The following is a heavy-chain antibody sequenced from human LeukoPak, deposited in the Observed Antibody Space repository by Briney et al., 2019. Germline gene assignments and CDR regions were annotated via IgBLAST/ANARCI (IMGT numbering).Heavy chain of an antibody. Sequence: PGGSLGLSCAASGFTFDDYAMHWVRQVPGKGLEWVSGITWNSGSRGYADSVKGRFTISRDNAKNSLYLQMNSLSPEDTALYYCAKEAGRDDFWDYFDCWDQGTLVTVSS. CDR3: AKEAGRDDFWDYFDC. CDR1: GFTFDDYA. V-gene: IGHV3-9*01. CDR2: ITWNSGSR. D-gene: IGHD5-24*01. J-gene: IGHJ4*02.